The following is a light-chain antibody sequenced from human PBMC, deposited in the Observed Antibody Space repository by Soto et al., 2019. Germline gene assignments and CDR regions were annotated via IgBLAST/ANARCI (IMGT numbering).Light chain of an antibody. J-gene: IGKJ1*01. CDR1: QSVSNNY. CDR2: GAS. CDR3: QQYGSSGT. V-gene: IGKV3-20*01. Sequence: EIGLTLSLGTLSLSPGERATLSCRSSQSVSNNYLAWYQQKPGQAPRLLIYGASNRATGIPDRLNVIGSGTEFTLPLRRMEPEDFAVDYCQQYGSSGTFCQGTKVDIK.